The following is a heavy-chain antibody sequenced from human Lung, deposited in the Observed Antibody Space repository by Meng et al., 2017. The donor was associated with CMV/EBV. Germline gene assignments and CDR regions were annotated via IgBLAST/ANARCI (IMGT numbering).Heavy chain of an antibody. J-gene: IGHJ6*02. D-gene: IGHD5-18*01. Sequence: SETLSLTCTVSGGSISSYYWSWIRQPPGKGLEWIGYIYYSGSTNYNPSLKSRVTISVDTSKNQFSLKLSSVTAADTAVYYCARGARRLNSPYHYYYGMDVWGQGTMVTVSS. CDR3: ARGARRLNSPYHYYYGMDV. CDR2: IYYSGST. CDR1: GGSISSYY. V-gene: IGHV4-59*01.